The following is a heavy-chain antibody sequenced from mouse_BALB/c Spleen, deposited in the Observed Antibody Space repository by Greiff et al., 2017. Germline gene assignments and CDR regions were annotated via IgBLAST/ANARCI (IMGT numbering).Heavy chain of an antibody. J-gene: IGHJ3*01. V-gene: IGHV5-12-2*01. CDR1: GFTFSSYT. CDR2: ISNGGGST. CDR3: GSHNYYGSSDPLAY. D-gene: IGHD1-1*01. Sequence: EVQLVESGGGLVQPGGSLKLSCAASGFTFSSYTMSWVRQTPEKRLEWVAYISNGGGSTYYPDTVKGRFTVSRDNSKNTLYLQMSSLKSEDTAMYECGSHNYYGSSDPLAYWGQGTLVTVSA.